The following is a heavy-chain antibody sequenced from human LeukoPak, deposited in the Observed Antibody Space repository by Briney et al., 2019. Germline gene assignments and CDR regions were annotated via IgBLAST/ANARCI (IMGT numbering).Heavy chain of an antibody. Sequence: PGGSLRLSCEASGFTFSSYAINWLRQAPGKGLEWVSAITGSGATTYYADSVRGRFTISRDNSKNTVYLQMNSLRGEDTAVYYCAKRAEDTARPFFDYWGQGTLVTVSS. J-gene: IGHJ4*02. CDR3: AKRAEDTARPFFDY. D-gene: IGHD5-18*01. CDR1: GFTFSSYA. V-gene: IGHV3-23*01. CDR2: ITGSGATT.